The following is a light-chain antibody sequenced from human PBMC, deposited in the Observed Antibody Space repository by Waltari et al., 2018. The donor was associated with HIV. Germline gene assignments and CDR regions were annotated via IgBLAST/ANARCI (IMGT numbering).Light chain of an antibody. J-gene: IGKJ1*01. Sequence: DIVMTQSPESLTVSLGERATINCKSSHRVLYSGNNNNYLAWYQQQPGQPPKLLIYWASTRESGVPDRLSGSGSETDFSRTLSSLQAEDVAVYYGQKYYSNPWTFGQGTKVEIK. V-gene: IGKV4-1*01. CDR1: HRVLYSGNNNNY. CDR2: WAS. CDR3: QKYYSNPWT.